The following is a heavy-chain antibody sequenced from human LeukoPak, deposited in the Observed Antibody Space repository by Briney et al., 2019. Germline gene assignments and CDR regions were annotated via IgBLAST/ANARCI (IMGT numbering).Heavy chain of an antibody. CDR1: EFSVGSNY. J-gene: IGHJ4*02. D-gene: IGHD3-9*01. Sequence: PGGSLRLSCAASEFSVGSNYMTWVRQAPGKGLEWVSLIYSGGSTYYADSVKGRFTISRDNAKNSLYLQMNSPRAEDTAVYYCARGVELTGYSDYWGRGTLVTVSS. V-gene: IGHV3-66*01. CDR2: IYSGGST. CDR3: ARGVELTGYSDY.